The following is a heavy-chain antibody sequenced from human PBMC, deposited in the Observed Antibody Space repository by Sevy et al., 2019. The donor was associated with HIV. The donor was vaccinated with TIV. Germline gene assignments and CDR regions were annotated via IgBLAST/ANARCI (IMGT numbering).Heavy chain of an antibody. D-gene: IGHD5-12*01. J-gene: IGHJ4*02. CDR1: GFSFSIYS. V-gene: IGHV3-48*01. CDR3: ASQRGGYERLYYFDY. Sequence: GGSLRLSCAASGFSFSIYSMNWVRQAPGRGLEWVSYMSNTGSTIHYADSGKGRFTISRDNAKNSLYLQMNSLRAEDTAVYYCASQRGGYERLYYFDYWGQGTLVTVSS. CDR2: MSNTGSTI.